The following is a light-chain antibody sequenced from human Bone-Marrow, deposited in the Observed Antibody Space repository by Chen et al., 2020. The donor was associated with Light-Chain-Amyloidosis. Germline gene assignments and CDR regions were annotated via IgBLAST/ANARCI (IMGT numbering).Light chain of an antibody. CDR1: SSYVGGDNH. Sequence: QSALTQPPSVSGSPGQSITISCTGTSSYVGGDNHVSWYQQHPDKAPKLIIYEVTNRPSWVPDRFSGSKSDNTASLTISGLQTEDEADYFCSSYTITNTLVFGSGTRVTVL. V-gene: IGLV2-14*01. CDR3: SSYTITNTLV. CDR2: EVT. J-gene: IGLJ1*01.